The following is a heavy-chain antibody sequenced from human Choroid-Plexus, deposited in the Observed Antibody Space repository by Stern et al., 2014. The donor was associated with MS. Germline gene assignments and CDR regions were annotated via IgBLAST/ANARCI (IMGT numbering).Heavy chain of an antibody. CDR1: GGSFSRFD. D-gene: IGHD6-13*01. Sequence: QVQLVQSGAEVKKPESSVKVSCKASGGSFSRFDISWGRQAPGQRLEWLGEISPMFGVANYAQNFQGRVTFTADESTSTAYMELSSLRSEDTAVYYCARHQGGVAANWGQGTLVTVSS. V-gene: IGHV1-69*01. CDR3: ARHQGGVAAN. CDR2: ISPMFGVA. J-gene: IGHJ4*02.